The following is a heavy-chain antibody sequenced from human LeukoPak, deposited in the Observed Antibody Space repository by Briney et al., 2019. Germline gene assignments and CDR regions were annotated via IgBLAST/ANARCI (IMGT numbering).Heavy chain of an antibody. D-gene: IGHD3-10*01. CDR3: AKVEGTMVRGVGPAFDI. V-gene: IGHV3-23*01. CDR2: ITDSGGDT. Sequence: GGSLRLSCAASGFTFSNYAMSWVRQTPGKGLEWVSVITDSGGDTKHADSVKGRFTISRDNSKNTLYLQMNSLRAEDTAVYYCAKVEGTMVRGVGPAFDIWGQGTMVTVSS. CDR1: GFTFSNYA. J-gene: IGHJ3*02.